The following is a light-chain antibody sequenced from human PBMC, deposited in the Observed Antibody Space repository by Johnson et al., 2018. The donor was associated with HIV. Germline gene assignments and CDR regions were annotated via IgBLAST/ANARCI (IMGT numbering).Light chain of an antibody. J-gene: IGLJ1*01. CDR1: SSNIGNNY. CDR3: ASWDDSLNCYV. Sequence: QSVLTQPPSVSAAPGQKVTISCSGSSSNIGNNYVSWYQQLPGTAPKLLIYDNNQRPSGVPDRFSGSKSGTSASLAISGLQSGDEADYYFASWDDSLNCYVFGTETKVTVL. V-gene: IGLV1-51*01. CDR2: DNN.